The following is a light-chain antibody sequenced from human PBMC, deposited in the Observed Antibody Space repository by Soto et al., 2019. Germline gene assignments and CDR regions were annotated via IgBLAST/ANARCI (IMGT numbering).Light chain of an antibody. CDR3: QESRSALWGT. J-gene: IGKJ1*01. CDR1: QNIYNS. CDR2: GAS. V-gene: IGKV1-39*01. Sequence: DIQMTQSPSSLSASLGDGVTITCRTSQNIYNSLNWYQQKAGRAPAVLIYGASNLQGGVPLRFSGSGSGTDFTLTISGLQPEDSATYYCQESRSALWGTCGQGTKVEVK.